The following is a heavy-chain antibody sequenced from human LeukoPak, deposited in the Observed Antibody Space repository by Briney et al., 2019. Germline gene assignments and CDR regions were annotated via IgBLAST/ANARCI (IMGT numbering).Heavy chain of an antibody. J-gene: IGHJ3*02. D-gene: IGHD6-13*01. Sequence: PSETLSLTCTVSGGSISSSSYYWGWIRQPPGKGLEWIGSIYYSGSTYYNPSLKSRVTISVDTSKNQFSLKLSSVTAADTAVYYCARPLIAAVGAFDIWGQGTMVTVSS. CDR2: IYYSGST. V-gene: IGHV4-39*01. CDR1: GGSISSSSYY. CDR3: ARPLIAAVGAFDI.